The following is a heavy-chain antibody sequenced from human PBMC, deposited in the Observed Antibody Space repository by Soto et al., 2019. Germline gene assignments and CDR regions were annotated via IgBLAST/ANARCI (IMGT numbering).Heavy chain of an antibody. CDR3: ARAPSYCSSTSCYDNWFDP. J-gene: IGHJ5*02. D-gene: IGHD2-2*01. V-gene: IGHV3-48*03. CDR1: GFTFSSYE. Sequence: VQLVESGGGLVQPGGSLRLSCAASGFTFSSYEMNWVRQAPGKGLEWVSYISSSGSTIYYADSVKGRFTISRDNAKNSLYLQMNSLRAEDTAVYYCARAPSYCSSTSCYDNWFDPWGQGTLVTVSS. CDR2: ISSSGSTI.